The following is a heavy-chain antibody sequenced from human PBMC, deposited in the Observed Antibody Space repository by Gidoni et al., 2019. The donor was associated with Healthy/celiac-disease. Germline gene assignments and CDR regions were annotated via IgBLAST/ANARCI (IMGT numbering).Heavy chain of an antibody. CDR3: ARHPDPAAVDIVAWAFDY. V-gene: IGHV4-39*01. J-gene: IGHJ4*02. D-gene: IGHD5-12*01. CDR2: IYYSGST. Sequence: QLQLQESGPGLVKPSETLSLTCTVSGGSISSSSYYWGWIRQPPGKGLEWIGSIYYSGSTYYNPSLKSRVTISVDTSKNQFSLKLSSVTAADTAVYYCARHPDPAAVDIVAWAFDYWGQGTLVTVSS. CDR1: GGSISSSSYY.